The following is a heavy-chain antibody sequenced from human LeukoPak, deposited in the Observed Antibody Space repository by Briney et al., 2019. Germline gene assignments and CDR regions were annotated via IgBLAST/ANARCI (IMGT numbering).Heavy chain of an antibody. CDR3: ARGKRNSSSWYGWWFDP. D-gene: IGHD6-13*01. Sequence: PSETLSLTCAVYGGSFSGYYWSWIRQPPGKGLEWIGEINHSGSTNYNPSLKSRVTISVDTSKNQFSLKLSSVTAADTAVYYCARGKRNSSSWYGWWFDPWGQGTLVTFS. CDR2: INHSGST. J-gene: IGHJ5*02. CDR1: GGSFSGYY. V-gene: IGHV4-34*01.